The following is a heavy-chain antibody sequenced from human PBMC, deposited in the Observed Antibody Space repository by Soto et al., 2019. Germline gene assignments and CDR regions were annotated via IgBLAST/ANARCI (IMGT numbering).Heavy chain of an antibody. J-gene: IGHJ6*02. D-gene: IGHD3-16*01. V-gene: IGHV3-23*01. Sequence: GGSLRLSCAVSLSSYAMTWVRQAPGKGLEWVAGISVSGGSTNYAVSVKGRFTISRDNDKNTVYLQMNSLRAEDTAVYYCAKGDLFVGGTIYGMDVWGQGTTVTVPS. CDR3: AKGDLFVGGTIYGMDV. CDR2: ISVSGGST. CDR1: LSSYA.